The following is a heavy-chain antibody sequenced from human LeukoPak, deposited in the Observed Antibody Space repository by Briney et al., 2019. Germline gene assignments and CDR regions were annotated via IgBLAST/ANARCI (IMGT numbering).Heavy chain of an antibody. D-gene: IGHD3-3*01. J-gene: IGHJ4*02. CDR2: IYYSGST. CDR3: ARGRGSDFWSASNI. V-gene: IGHV4-59*08. Sequence: SETLSLTCTVSGGSISSYYWSWIRQPPGKGLEWIGYIYYSGSTNYNPSLKSRVTISVDTSKNQFSLKLTSVTAADTAVYYCARGRGSDFWSASNIWGRGTLVTVSS. CDR1: GGSISSYY.